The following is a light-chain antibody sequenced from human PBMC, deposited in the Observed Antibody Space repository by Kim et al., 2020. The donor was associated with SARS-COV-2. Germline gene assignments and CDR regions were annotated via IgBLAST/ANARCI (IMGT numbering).Light chain of an antibody. CDR2: EAV. CDR3: QQYGSTPYT. V-gene: IGKV3-20*01. Sequence: SPGERAPLSCRASQSFGSSLLAWYQQKPGQAPRLLNYEAVKRVAGIPDRFSGSGSGTDFTLTISRPEPEDFAMYYCQQYGSTPYTFGQGTKLEI. CDR1: QSFGSSL. J-gene: IGKJ2*01.